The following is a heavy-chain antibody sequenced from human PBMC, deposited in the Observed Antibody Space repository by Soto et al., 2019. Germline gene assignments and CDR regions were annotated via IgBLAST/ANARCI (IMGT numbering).Heavy chain of an antibody. Sequence: SVKVSCKASGGTFSSYAISWVRQAPGQGLEWMGGIIPIFGTANYAQKFQGRVTITADESTSTAYMELSSLRSEDTAVYYCARGVAGYNWFDPWGQGTLVTVSS. V-gene: IGHV1-69*13. J-gene: IGHJ5*02. D-gene: IGHD6-19*01. CDR2: IIPIFGTA. CDR3: ARGVAGYNWFDP. CDR1: GGTFSSYA.